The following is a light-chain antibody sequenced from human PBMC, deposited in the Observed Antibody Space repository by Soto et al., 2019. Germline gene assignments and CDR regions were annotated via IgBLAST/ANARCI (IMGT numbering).Light chain of an antibody. CDR2: EAT. CDR1: SSDVGGYKY. J-gene: IGLJ3*02. Sequence: QSALTQPPSASGSPGQSVTISCTGTSSDVGGYKYVSWYQQHPGKAPKLLIYEATQRPSGVPDRFSGSKSGNTASVTVSGLQADEEADYYCGSDADSNNWLFGGGTQLTVL. V-gene: IGLV2-8*01. CDR3: GSDADSNNWL.